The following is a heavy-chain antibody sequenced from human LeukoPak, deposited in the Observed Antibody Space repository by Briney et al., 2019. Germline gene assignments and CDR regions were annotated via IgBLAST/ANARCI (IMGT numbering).Heavy chain of an antibody. CDR3: ARSSGYQYYFDY. D-gene: IGHD3-22*01. Sequence: GGSLRLSCAASGFTFSSYAMRWVRQAPGKGLEWVAVISYDGSNKYYADSVKGRFTISRDNSKNTLYLQMNSLRAEDTAVYYCARSSGYQYYFDYWGQGTLVTVSS. V-gene: IGHV3-30-3*01. CDR1: GFTFSSYA. CDR2: ISYDGSNK. J-gene: IGHJ4*02.